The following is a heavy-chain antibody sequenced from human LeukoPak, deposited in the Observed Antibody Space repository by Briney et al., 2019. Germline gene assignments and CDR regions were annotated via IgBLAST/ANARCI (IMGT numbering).Heavy chain of an antibody. CDR1: GFTFSNHW. D-gene: IGHD2-21*01. J-gene: IGHJ4*02. Sequence: GGSLRLSCAASGFTFSNHWMRWVRQAPGKGLVWVSRIDGRGSNAMYADSVKGRFSISKDNAKNTVNLQMNSLRAEDTGVYYCIRDEALWRLDYWGQGTLVTVSS. CDR3: IRDEALWRLDY. CDR2: IDGRGSNA. V-gene: IGHV3-74*03.